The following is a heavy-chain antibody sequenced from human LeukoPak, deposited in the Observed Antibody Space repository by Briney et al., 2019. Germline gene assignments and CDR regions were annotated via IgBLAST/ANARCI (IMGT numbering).Heavy chain of an antibody. CDR2: IKQDGSEK. V-gene: IGHV3-7*01. J-gene: IGHJ4*02. CDR3: ARDPTNFGVVITDY. Sequence: PGGSLRLSCAASGFTFSSYWMSWVRQAPGKGLEWVANIKQDGSEKYYVDSVKGRFTISRDNAKNSLYLQMNSLRAEDTAVYYCARDPTNFGVVITDYWGQGTLVTVSS. D-gene: IGHD3-3*01. CDR1: GFTFSSYW.